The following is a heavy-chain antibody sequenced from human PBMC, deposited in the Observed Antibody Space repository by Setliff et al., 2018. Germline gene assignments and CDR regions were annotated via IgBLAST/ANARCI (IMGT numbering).Heavy chain of an antibody. D-gene: IGHD2-21*02. CDR1: GFTLSTYW. J-gene: IGHJ5*02. V-gene: IGHV3-48*01. Sequence: GGSLRLSCSASGFTLSTYWMNWVRQAPGKGPEWVSYIGHNSRTIHYADSVKGRFTVSRDNAKNSLYLQMDSLRVEDTAVYYCARGYCGDCYSYLGSWGQGTRVTVSS. CDR3: ARGYCGDCYSYLGS. CDR2: IGHNSRTI.